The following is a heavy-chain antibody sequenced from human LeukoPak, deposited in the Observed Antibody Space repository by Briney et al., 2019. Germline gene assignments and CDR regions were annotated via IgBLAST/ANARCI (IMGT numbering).Heavy chain of an antibody. CDR1: GFTFSSYE. V-gene: IGHV3-48*03. J-gene: IGHJ4*02. D-gene: IGHD5-18*01. CDR3: ARDHSYGYSWFDY. CDR2: ISSSGSTI. Sequence: PGGSLRLSCAASGFTFSSYEMNWVRQAPGKGLEWVSYISSSGSTIYYADSVKGRFTISRDNAKNSLYLQMNSLRAEDTAVYYCARDHSYGYSWFDYWGQGTLVTVSS.